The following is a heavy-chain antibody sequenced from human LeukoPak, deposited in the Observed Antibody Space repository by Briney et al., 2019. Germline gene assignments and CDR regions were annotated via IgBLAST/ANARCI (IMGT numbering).Heavy chain of an antibody. CDR3: ARDMYTTSSARGAY. V-gene: IGHV3-74*01. Sequence: GGSLRLSCAASGFTFSSYWMHWVRQAPGKGLVWVSRINGDGSSTTYADSVKGRFTISRDNAKNTLYLQMNSLRAEDTAVYYSARDMYTTSSARGAYWGQGTLVTVSS. D-gene: IGHD6-6*01. J-gene: IGHJ4*02. CDR1: GFTFSSYW. CDR2: INGDGSST.